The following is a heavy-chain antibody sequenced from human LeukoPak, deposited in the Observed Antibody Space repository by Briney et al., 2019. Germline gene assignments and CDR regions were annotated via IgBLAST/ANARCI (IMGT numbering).Heavy chain of an antibody. D-gene: IGHD3-22*01. J-gene: IGHJ1*01. V-gene: IGHV1-2*06. CDR2: INPNSGGT. Sequence: ASVKVSCKASGYTFTGYYMHWVRQAPGQGLEWMGRINPNSGGTNYAQKFQGRVTMTRDTSISTAYMELSRLRSDDTAVYYCARAIPLPNYYDSSGYYGRWGQGTVVTVSS. CDR1: GYTFTGYY. CDR3: ARAIPLPNYYDSSGYYGR.